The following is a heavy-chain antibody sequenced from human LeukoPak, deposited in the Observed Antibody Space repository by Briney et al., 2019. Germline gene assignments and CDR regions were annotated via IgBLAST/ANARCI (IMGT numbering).Heavy chain of an antibody. CDR2: IRYDGSNK. CDR3: AKDSHVVVPAAMDY. J-gene: IGHJ4*02. CDR1: GYSFSSYG. D-gene: IGHD2-2*01. Sequence: GGSLRLSCAASGYSFSSYGMHWVRQAPGKGLEWVAFIRYDGSNKYYADSVKGRFTISRDNSKNTLYLQMNSLRAEDTAVYYCAKDSHVVVPAAMDYWGQGTLVTVSS. V-gene: IGHV3-30*02.